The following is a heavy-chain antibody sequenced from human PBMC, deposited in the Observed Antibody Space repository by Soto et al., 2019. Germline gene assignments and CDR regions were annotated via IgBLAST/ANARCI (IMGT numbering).Heavy chain of an antibody. J-gene: IGHJ4*02. CDR3: AREAVVDATPSLFGY. CDR1: GFTFSSYA. D-gene: IGHD2-15*01. Sequence: PGGSLRLSCAASGFTFSSYAMHWVRQAPGKGLEWVAVISYDGSNKYYADSVKGRFTISRDNSKNTLYLQMNSLRAEDTAVYYCAREAVVDATPSLFGYWGQGTLVTVSS. V-gene: IGHV3-30-3*01. CDR2: ISYDGSNK.